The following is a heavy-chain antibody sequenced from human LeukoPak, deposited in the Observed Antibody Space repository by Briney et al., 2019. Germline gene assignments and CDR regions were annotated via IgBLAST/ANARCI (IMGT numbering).Heavy chain of an antibody. Sequence: GGPLRLSCAASGFTFSSYSMNWVRQAPGKGLEWVSHITASGTAMFYADSVKGCFTISRDNAKNSLYLQMNSLRDEDTAVYYCASSGSYRFDYWGQGTLVTVSS. V-gene: IGHV3-48*02. CDR3: ASSGSYRFDY. CDR1: GFTFSSYS. CDR2: ITASGTAM. D-gene: IGHD1-26*01. J-gene: IGHJ4*02.